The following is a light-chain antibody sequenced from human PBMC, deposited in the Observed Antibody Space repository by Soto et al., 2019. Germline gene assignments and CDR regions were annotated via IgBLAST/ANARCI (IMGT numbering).Light chain of an antibody. CDR3: QQYINRPIST. J-gene: IGKJ3*01. CDR2: DAS. Sequence: DIQMTQSPSSLSASVGDRVTITCQASQDISNYLNWYQQQPGKAPKLLIYDASNLETGVPSRFSVSGSGTDFNFTISTLQPDAIATDYCQQYINRPISTCGPGTRVDLK. CDR1: QDISNY. V-gene: IGKV1-33*01.